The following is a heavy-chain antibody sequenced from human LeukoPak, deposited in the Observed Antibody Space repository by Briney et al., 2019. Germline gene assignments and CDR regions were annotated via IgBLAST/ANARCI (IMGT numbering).Heavy chain of an antibody. V-gene: IGHV3-48*01. CDR3: ARDREPHDFWSGYHDY. D-gene: IGHD3-3*01. Sequence: GGTLRLSCAASGFTFSSYGMSWVRQAPGKGLEWVSYITSSSSTIYYADSVKGRFTISRDNAKNSLYLQMNSLRAEDTAVYYCARDREPHDFWSGYHDYWGQGTLVTVSS. CDR1: GFTFSSYG. J-gene: IGHJ4*02. CDR2: ITSSSSTI.